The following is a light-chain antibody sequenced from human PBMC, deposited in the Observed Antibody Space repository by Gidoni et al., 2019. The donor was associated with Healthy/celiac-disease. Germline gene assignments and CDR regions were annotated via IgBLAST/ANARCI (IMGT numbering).Light chain of an antibody. CDR2: GNT. J-gene: IGLJ1*01. CDR3: QSYDSSLSGSV. V-gene: IGLV1-40*01. Sequence: QSVLTQPPSVSGAPRQRVTISCTGSSANIGAGHDVPWYQQLPGTAPKLLIYGNTHRPSGVPDRFSGSKSGTSASLAITGLQAEDEADYYCQSYDSSLSGSVFGTGTKVTVL. CDR1: SANIGAGHD.